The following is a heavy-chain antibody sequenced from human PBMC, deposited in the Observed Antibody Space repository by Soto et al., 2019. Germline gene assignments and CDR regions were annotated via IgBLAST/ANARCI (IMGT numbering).Heavy chain of an antibody. Sequence: EVQLVESGGGLVQPGGSLRLSCEASGFTFSSYGMHWVRQAPGKGLVWVSRINRNGSSTSYADSVKGRFTISRDNAKNMVSLKMNSLRGEDTAGYYCAKFGEWGCWGQGTLATVSS. V-gene: IGHV3-74*02. D-gene: IGHD3-10*01. J-gene: IGHJ4*02. CDR1: GFTFSSYG. CDR2: INRNGSST. CDR3: AKFGEWGC.